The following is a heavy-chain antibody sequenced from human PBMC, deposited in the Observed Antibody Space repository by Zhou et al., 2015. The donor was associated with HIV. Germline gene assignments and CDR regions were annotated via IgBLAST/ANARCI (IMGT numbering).Heavy chain of an antibody. CDR1: GFTFSSYA. V-gene: IGHV3-30*04. CDR3: AREHDYHAFDY. J-gene: IGHJ3*02. D-gene: IGHD4-11*01. Sequence: QVQLVESGGGVVQPGRSLRLSCAASGFTFSSYAMHWVRQAPGKGLEWVAVISYDGSNKNYADSVKGRITISRDNSKNTLYLQMNSLRAEDTAVYYCAREHDYHAFDYLGPRDNGHRLF. CDR2: ISYDGSNK.